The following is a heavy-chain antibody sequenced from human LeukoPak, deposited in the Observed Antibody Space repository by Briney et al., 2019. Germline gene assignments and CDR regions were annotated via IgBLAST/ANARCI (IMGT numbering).Heavy chain of an antibody. CDR3: ARQEAAAGTSVDY. D-gene: IGHD6-13*01. Sequence: SETLSLTCTVSGGSISSSSYSWGWIRQPPGKGLEWVGSIYYSGSTYYNPSLKSRVTISVDTSKNQFSLKLSSVTAADAAVYYCARQEAAAGTSVDYWGQGTLVTVSS. J-gene: IGHJ4*02. CDR1: GGSISSSSYS. V-gene: IGHV4-39*01. CDR2: IYYSGST.